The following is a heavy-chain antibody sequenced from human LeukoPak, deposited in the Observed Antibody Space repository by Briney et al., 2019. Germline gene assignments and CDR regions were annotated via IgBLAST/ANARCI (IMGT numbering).Heavy chain of an antibody. J-gene: IGHJ6*02. D-gene: IGHD3-22*01. CDR2: INHSGST. V-gene: IGHV4-34*01. Sequence: SETLSLTCAVYGGSFSGYYWSWIRQPPGKGLEWIGEINHSGSTNYNPSLKSRVTISLDTSKNQFSLKLSSVTAADTAVYYCARVGDENTMIVAMDVWGQGTTVTVSS. CDR3: ARVGDENTMIVAMDV. CDR1: GGSFSGYY.